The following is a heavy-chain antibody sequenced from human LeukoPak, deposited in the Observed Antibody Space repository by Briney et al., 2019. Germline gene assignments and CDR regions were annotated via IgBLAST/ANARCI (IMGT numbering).Heavy chain of an antibody. Sequence: SETLSLTCTVSGGSISSYYWSWIRQPPGKGLEWIGDIYYSGSTNYNPSLKSRVTISVDTSKSQFSLKLSSVTAADTAVYYCARDSPRGPDYWGQGTLVTVSS. CDR2: IYYSGST. J-gene: IGHJ4*02. CDR1: GGSISSYY. V-gene: IGHV4-59*01. D-gene: IGHD3-10*01. CDR3: ARDSPRGPDY.